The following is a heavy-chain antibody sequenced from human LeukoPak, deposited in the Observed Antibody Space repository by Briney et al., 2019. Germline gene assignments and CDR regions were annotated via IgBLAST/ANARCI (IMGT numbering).Heavy chain of an antibody. CDR3: ASLRADGSGSLNAGDY. Sequence: PSETLSLTCTVSGGSISSGDYYWSWIRQPPGKGLEWIGYIYYSGSTYYNPSLKSRVTISVDTSKNQFSLKLSSVTAADTAVYYCASLRADGSGSLNAGDYWGQGTLVTVSS. D-gene: IGHD3-10*01. V-gene: IGHV4-30-4*01. CDR2: IYYSGST. J-gene: IGHJ4*02. CDR1: GGSISSGDYY.